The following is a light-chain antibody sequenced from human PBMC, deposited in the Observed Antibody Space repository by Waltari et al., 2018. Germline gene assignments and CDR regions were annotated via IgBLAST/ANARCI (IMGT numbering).Light chain of an antibody. V-gene: IGLV3-1*01. Sequence: SYEVTQPLSVSVSPGQTASITCSGDQLCDKYVCWYQQKPGQSPVLVIYRNTKRPSGIPERFSGSNSGNTATLTISGTQALDEADYYCQVWDKTTGVFGTGTKVTVL. CDR3: QVWDKTTGV. CDR1: QLCDKY. J-gene: IGLJ1*01. CDR2: RNT.